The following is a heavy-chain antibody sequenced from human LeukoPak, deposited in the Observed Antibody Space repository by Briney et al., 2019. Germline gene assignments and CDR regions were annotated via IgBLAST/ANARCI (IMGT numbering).Heavy chain of an antibody. D-gene: IGHD5/OR15-5a*01. V-gene: IGHV4-61*02. CDR3: ARRVIEFQPELVSYYYYYYMDV. J-gene: IGHJ6*03. CDR1: GDSISSGSYY. CDR2: IYTTGST. Sequence: SETLSLTCSVSGDSISSGSYYWSWIRQPAGKGLEWIGRIYTTGSTNYNPSLKSRVTISVDTSKNQFSLKLSSVTAADTAVYYCARRVIEFQPELVSYYYYYYMDVWGKGTTVTISS.